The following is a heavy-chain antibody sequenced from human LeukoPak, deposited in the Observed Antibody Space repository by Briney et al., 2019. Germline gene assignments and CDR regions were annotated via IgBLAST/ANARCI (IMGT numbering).Heavy chain of an antibody. CDR3: TRTDCSGATCYFGGDLAWFDP. CDR2: MYSTGAT. CDR1: GFTFSSYA. J-gene: IGHJ5*02. V-gene: IGHV3-23*01. Sequence: GGSLRLSCAASGFTFSSYAMSWVRQAPGKGLDWVSVMYSTGATYYADSVKGRFTISRDNSKNTVYLQMNSLTVADTAVYYCTRTDCSGATCYFGGDLAWFDPWGQGTQVTVS. D-gene: IGHD2-2*01.